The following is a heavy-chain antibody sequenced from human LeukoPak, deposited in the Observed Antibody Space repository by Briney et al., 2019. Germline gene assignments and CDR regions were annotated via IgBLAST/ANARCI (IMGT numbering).Heavy chain of an antibody. D-gene: IGHD6-13*01. CDR2: ISSSSSYI. Sequence: GGSLRLSCAASGFTFSSYSMNWVRQAPGKGLEWVSSISSSSSYIYYADSVKGRFTISRDNAKNSLYLQMNSLRAEDTAVYYCARDARSIAAAGADWFYYYYYMDVWGKGTTVTVSS. CDR3: ARDARSIAAAGADWFYYYYYMDV. CDR1: GFTFSSYS. J-gene: IGHJ6*03. V-gene: IGHV3-21*01.